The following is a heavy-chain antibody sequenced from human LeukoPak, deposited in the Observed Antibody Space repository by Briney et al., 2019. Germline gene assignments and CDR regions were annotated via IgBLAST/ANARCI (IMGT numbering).Heavy chain of an antibody. CDR1: GGTFSSYA. V-gene: IGHV1-69*04. D-gene: IGHD3-22*01. Sequence: GASVKVSCKASGGTFSSYAISWVRQAPGQGLEWMGRIIPILGIANYAQKFQGRVTITADKSTSTAYMELSSLRSEDTAVYYCAREDYYDSSGYRWFDPWGQGTLVTVSS. CDR3: AREDYYDSSGYRWFDP. J-gene: IGHJ5*02. CDR2: IIPILGIA.